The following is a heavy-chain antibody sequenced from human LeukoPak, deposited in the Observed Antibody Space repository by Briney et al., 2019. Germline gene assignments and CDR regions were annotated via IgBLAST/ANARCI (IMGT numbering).Heavy chain of an antibody. D-gene: IGHD6-19*01. V-gene: IGHV3-30*18. CDR1: GFTFSSYG. CDR3: AKASGEQWLVLDY. J-gene: IGHJ4*02. Sequence: GGSLRLSCAASGFTFSSYGMHWVRQAPGKWLEWVAVISYDGSNKYYADSVKGRFTISRDNSKNTLYLQMNSLRAEDTAVFYCAKASGEQWLVLDYWGQGTLVTVSS. CDR2: ISYDGSNK.